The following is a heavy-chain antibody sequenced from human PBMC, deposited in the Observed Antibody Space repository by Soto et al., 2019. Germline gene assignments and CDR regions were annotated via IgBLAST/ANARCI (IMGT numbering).Heavy chain of an antibody. CDR2: ISGSGGST. D-gene: IGHD6-13*01. Sequence: PGGSLRLSCAASGFTFSSYAMSWVRQAPGKGLEWVSAISGSGGSTYYADSVKGRFTISRDNSKNTLYLQMNSLRAEDTATYYCAKTRAAAGPWYYYGMDVWGQGTTVTVSS. CDR1: GFTFSSYA. V-gene: IGHV3-23*01. CDR3: AKTRAAAGPWYYYGMDV. J-gene: IGHJ6*02.